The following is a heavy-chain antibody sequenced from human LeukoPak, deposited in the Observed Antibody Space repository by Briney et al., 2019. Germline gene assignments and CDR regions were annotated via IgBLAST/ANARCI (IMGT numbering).Heavy chain of an antibody. CDR3: ASPRIAAAGPVGY. V-gene: IGHV4-34*01. CDR2: INHSGST. D-gene: IGHD6-13*01. CDR1: GGSFSGYY. J-gene: IGHJ4*02. Sequence: SETLSLTCAVYGGSFSGYYWSWIRQPPGKGLEWIGEINHSGSTNYNPSLTSRVTISVDTSKNQFSLKLSSVTAADTAVYYCASPRIAAAGPVGYWGQGTLVTVSS.